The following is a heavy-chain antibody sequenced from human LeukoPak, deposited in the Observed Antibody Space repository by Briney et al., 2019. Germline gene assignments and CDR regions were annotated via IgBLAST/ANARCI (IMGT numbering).Heavy chain of an antibody. D-gene: IGHD1-26*01. J-gene: IGHJ4*02. V-gene: IGHV4-34*01. CDR3: ASFYPYSGSYYVAY. CDR2: INHSGGT. Sequence: SETLSLTCAVYGGSFSGYYWSWIRQPPGKGLEWIGEINHSGGTNYNPSLKSRVTISVDTSKNQFSLKLSSVTAADTAVYYCASFYPYSGSYYVAYWGQGTLVTVSS. CDR1: GGSFSGYY.